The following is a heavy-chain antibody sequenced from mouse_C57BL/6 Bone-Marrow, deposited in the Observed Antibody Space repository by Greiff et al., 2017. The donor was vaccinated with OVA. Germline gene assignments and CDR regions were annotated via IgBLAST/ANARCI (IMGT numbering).Heavy chain of an antibody. V-gene: IGHV1-15*01. J-gene: IGHJ1*03. D-gene: IGHD1-1*01. CDR1: GYTFTDYE. CDR2: IDPETGGT. Sequence: LQESGAELVRPGASVTLSCKASGYTFTDYEMHWVKQTPVHGLEWIGAIDPETGGTAYNQKFKGKAILTADKSSSTAYMELRSLTSEDSAVYYCTRRAYYYGSSLYWYFDVWGTGTTVTVSS. CDR3: TRRAYYYGSSLYWYFDV.